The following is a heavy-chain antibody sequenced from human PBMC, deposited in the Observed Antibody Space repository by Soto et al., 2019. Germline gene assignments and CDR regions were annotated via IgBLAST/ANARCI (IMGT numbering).Heavy chain of an antibody. CDR1: GFTFSNYG. D-gene: IGHD3-22*01. Sequence: PGGSLRLSWVVSGFTFSNYGMHWVRQAPGKGLEWVAVISNDGSNKYYADSVKGRFTISRDNSKNTLYLQMNSLRAEDTAVYYCAKASTEGVTEIVVAPFDYWGQGTLVTVSS. V-gene: IGHV3-30*18. CDR3: AKASTEGVTEIVVAPFDY. J-gene: IGHJ4*02. CDR2: ISNDGSNK.